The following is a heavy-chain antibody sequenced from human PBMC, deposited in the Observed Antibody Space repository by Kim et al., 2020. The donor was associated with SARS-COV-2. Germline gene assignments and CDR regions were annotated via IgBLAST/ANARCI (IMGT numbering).Heavy chain of an antibody. J-gene: IGHJ3*02. V-gene: IGHV1-69*13. CDR2: IIPIFGTA. Sequence: SVKVSCKASGGTFSSYAISWVRQAPGQGLEWMGGIIPIFGTANYAQKFQGRVTITADESTSTAYMELSSLRSEDTAVYYCARDLDKGYSYGYLSAFDIWGQGTMVTVSS. CDR1: GGTFSSYA. D-gene: IGHD5-18*01. CDR3: ARDLDKGYSYGYLSAFDI.